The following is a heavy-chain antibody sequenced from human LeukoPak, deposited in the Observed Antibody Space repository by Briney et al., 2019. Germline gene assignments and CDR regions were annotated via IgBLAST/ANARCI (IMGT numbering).Heavy chain of an antibody. CDR2: IYYSGST. CDR3: AREQQISSSWRGYFDY. Sequence: SQTLSLTCTVSGGSISSGDYYWSWIRQPPGTGLEWIGYIYYSGSTYYNPSLKSRVTISVDTSTNQFSLKLSSVPVADTAVYYCAREQQISSSWRGYFDYWGQGTLVTVSP. V-gene: IGHV4-30-4*08. D-gene: IGHD6-13*01. CDR1: GGSISSGDYY. J-gene: IGHJ4*02.